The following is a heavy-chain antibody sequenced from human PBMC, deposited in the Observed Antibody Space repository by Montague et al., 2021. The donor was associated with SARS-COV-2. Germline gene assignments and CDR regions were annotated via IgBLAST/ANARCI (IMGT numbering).Heavy chain of an antibody. V-gene: IGHV4-31*03. CDR2: IYYSGST. CDR3: ARAGITIFGVATNFDY. CDR1: GGSISSGGYY. J-gene: IGHJ4*02. D-gene: IGHD3-3*01. Sequence: TLSLTCTVSGGSISSGGYYWSWIRQHPGKGLEWIGYIYYSGSTYYNPSLKSRVTISVDTSKNQFSLKLSSVTAADTAVYYCARAGITIFGVATNFDYWGQGTLVTVSS.